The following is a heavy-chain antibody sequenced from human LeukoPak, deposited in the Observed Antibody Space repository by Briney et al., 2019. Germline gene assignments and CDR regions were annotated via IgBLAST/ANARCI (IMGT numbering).Heavy chain of an antibody. CDR1: GFTFSSYA. CDR2: IRHDGSIK. Sequence: GGSLRLSCAASGFTFSSYAMHWVRQAPGQGLDWVAFIRHDGSIKYYADSVKGRFTISRDNSKNTLYLQMNSLRTEDTAVYYCARGACSGGCYHPLYYWGQGSLVTVSS. V-gene: IGHV3-30*02. D-gene: IGHD2-15*01. CDR3: ARGACSGGCYHPLYY. J-gene: IGHJ4*02.